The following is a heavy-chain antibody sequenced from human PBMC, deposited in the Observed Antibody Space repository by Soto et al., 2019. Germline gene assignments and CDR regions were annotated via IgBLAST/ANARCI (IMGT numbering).Heavy chain of an antibody. V-gene: IGHV3-30*18. CDR2: ISYDGSTI. J-gene: IGHJ4*02. CDR1: GFTFRNNA. D-gene: IGHD5-12*01. CDR3: AKGPWHLAHGHYFDY. Sequence: QVEVVESGGGVVQPGRSLRLSCAASGFTFRNNAMHWFRQAPGKGLEWVAGISYDGSTIYYVDSVKGRFTVSRDNSKNTLYLHMSSLRADDTAVYSCAKGPWHLAHGHYFDYWGQGTLVTVSS.